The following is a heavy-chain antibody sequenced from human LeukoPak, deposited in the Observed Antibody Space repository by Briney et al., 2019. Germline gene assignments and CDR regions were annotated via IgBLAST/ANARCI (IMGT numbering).Heavy chain of an antibody. V-gene: IGHV1-8*01. J-gene: IGHJ4*02. D-gene: IGHD2-2*01. CDR2: MNPNNGNT. Sequence: ASVKVSCKASGYTFTSYDINWVRQATGQGLEWMGWMNPNNGNTGYAQKFQGRVTMTRNTSISTAYMELSSLRSEDTAVYYCARGFRYCSSTSCYLYLSRDYYFDYWGQGTLVTVSS. CDR3: ARGFRYCSSTSCYLYLSRDYYFDY. CDR1: GYTFTSYD.